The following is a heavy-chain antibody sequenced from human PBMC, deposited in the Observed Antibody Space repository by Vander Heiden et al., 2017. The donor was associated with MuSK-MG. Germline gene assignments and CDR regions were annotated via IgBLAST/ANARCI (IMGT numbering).Heavy chain of an antibody. Sequence: QVQVMESGGGLVTPGGSLRLSCAASGFTFTDYYRSWSSQAPGKGLECVSYISSSGTTIYYADSVKGRFTISRDNAKSSLYLQMHSLIVEDTAIYYCARDGRGTGFDYWGQGILVTVSS. CDR2: ISSSGTTI. CDR3: ARDGRGTGFDY. D-gene: IGHD3-10*01. J-gene: IGHJ4*02. CDR1: GFTFTDYY. V-gene: IGHV3-11*04.